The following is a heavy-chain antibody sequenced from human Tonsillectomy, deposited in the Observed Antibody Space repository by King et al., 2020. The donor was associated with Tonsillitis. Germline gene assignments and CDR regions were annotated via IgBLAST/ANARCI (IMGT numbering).Heavy chain of an antibody. D-gene: IGHD1-14*01. J-gene: IGHJ4*02. CDR2: IYYSGST. CDR3: ARHRNRAWGFDY. Sequence: VQLQESGPGLVKPSETLSLTCTVSGGSISSYDWSWIRQPPGKGLEWIGYIYYSGSTNYNPSLKSRVTISVDTSKNQFSLKLSSVPAADTAGYYCARHRNRAWGFDYWGQGNVVTVSS. V-gene: IGHV4-59*08. CDR1: GGSISSYD.